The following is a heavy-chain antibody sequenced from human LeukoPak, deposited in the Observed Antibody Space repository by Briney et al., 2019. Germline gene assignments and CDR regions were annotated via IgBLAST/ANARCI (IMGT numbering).Heavy chain of an antibody. CDR1: GYTFTGYY. J-gene: IGHJ4*02. CDR3: ATDSSSWYFFSW. V-gene: IGHV1-69*02. CDR2: IIPILGIA. D-gene: IGHD6-13*01. Sequence: ASVTVSCKASGYTFTGYYMHWVRQAPGQGLEWMGRIIPILGIANYAQKFQGRVTITADKSTSTAYMELSSLRSEDTAVYYCATDSSSWYFFSWWGQGTLVTVSS.